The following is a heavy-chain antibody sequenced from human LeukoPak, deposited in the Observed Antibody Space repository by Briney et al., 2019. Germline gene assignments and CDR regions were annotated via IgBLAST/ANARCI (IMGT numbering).Heavy chain of an antibody. CDR2: IDRDGSRI. V-gene: IGHV3-74*01. CDR3: AGGTGFIIKD. Sequence: PGGSLRLSCAVSGFTFSSYWMHWVRQAPGKGLVWVSRIDRDGSRINYADSVKGRFTISRDNAKNSLYLQMNNLRVEDTAMYYCAGGTGFIIKDWGQGTLVTVSS. D-gene: IGHD3-9*01. CDR1: GFTFSSYW. J-gene: IGHJ4*02.